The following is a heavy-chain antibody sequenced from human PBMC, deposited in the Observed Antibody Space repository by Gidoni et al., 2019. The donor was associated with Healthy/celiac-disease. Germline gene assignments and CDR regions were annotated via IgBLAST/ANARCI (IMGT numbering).Heavy chain of an antibody. J-gene: IGHJ3*02. V-gene: IGHV4-34*01. CDR3: ARGVGLTRTDAFDI. CDR1: GGSFSGYY. Sequence: QVQLQQWGAGLLTPSETLSLTCSVYGGSFSGYYWSWIRQPPGKGLEWIGEINHSGSTNYNPSLKSRVTISVDTSKNQLSLKLSSVTAADTAVYYCARGVGLTRTDAFDIWGQGTMVTVSS. D-gene: IGHD6-19*01. CDR2: INHSGST.